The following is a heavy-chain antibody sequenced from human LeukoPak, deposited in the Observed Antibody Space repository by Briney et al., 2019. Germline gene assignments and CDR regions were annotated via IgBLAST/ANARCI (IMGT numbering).Heavy chain of an antibody. CDR1: GLTFGSSA. CDR3: ARGKDYGLDH. V-gene: IGHV3-30*02. D-gene: IGHD4/OR15-4a*01. J-gene: IGHJ4*02. CDR2: IQSDGSVK. Sequence: GGSLRLSCAASGLTFGSSAMDWVRQAPGKGLEWVAFIQSDGSVKNYADSVKGRFTISRDNSKNTLYFQMNSLRPEDTAVYFCARGKDYGLDHWGQGTLVTVSS.